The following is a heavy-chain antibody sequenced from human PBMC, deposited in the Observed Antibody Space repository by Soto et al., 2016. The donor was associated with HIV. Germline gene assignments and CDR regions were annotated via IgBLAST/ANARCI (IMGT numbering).Heavy chain of an antibody. CDR1: GASSASMNDYY. J-gene: IGHJ6*02. D-gene: IGHD6-13*01. Sequence: QVQLQESGPRLLKPSETLSLTCSVSGASSASMNDYYWHWIRQPPGKGLEWMGYVYYSGNTNYNPSLKSRLTISIETSKNQVYRGAELCDRCGRGPFIFGARVPYSSTCLSPPPILRLDVSGPRDHGHPSP. V-gene: IGHV4-61*08. CDR2: VYYSGNT. CDR3: ARVPYSSTCLSPPPILRLDV.